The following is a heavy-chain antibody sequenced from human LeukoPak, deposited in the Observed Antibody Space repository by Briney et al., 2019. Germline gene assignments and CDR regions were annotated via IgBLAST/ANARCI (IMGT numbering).Heavy chain of an antibody. CDR2: IYYSGST. J-gene: IGHJ3*02. V-gene: IGHV4-59*11. D-gene: IGHD3-22*01. CDR1: GGSITSHY. CDR3: ARGDPAWDYDTSSYYPDAFDI. Sequence: SETLSLTCTVSGGSITSHYCNWIRQPPGKGLEWIGCIYYSGSTNYNPSLESRVTISVDTSKNQFSLKLRSVTAADTAVYYCARGDPAWDYDTSSYYPDAFDIWGQGTMVTVSS.